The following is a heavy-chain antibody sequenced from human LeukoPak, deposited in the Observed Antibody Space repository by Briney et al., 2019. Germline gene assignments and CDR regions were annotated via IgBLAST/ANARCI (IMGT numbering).Heavy chain of an antibody. CDR3: ARDPPGSSPPLDY. D-gene: IGHD6-6*01. Sequence: GGSLRLSCAASGFTFSSYSVNWVRQAPGKGLEWVSSISSSSSYIYYADSVKGRFTISRDNAKNSLYLQVNSLRAEDTAVYYCARDPPGSSPPLDYWGQGTLVTVSS. J-gene: IGHJ4*02. V-gene: IGHV3-21*01. CDR1: GFTFSSYS. CDR2: ISSSSSYI.